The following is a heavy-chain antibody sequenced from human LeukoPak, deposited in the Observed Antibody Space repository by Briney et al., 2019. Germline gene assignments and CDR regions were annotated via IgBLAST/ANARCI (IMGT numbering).Heavy chain of an antibody. J-gene: IGHJ3*02. D-gene: IGHD3-10*01. Sequence: GGSLRLSCAASGITFSSYGMSWVRQAPGKGLEWVSSISSTGGTTYYADSVKGRFTISRDNSKNTLSLQMNSLRAEDTAVYYCARGGLGKEAFDIWGQGTMVTVSS. CDR3: ARGGLGKEAFDI. CDR2: ISSTGGTT. V-gene: IGHV3-23*01. CDR1: GITFSSYG.